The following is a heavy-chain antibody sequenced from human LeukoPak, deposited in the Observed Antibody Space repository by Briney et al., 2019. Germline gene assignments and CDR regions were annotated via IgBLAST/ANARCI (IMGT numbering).Heavy chain of an antibody. CDR1: GGSISGYY. J-gene: IGHJ1*01. Sequence: SETLSLTCAVYGGSISGYYWSWIRQPPGKGLEWIGEINHSGSTDYNPSLKSRVIMSLDTSKNQFSLKLSSVTAADTAVYYCAREAQYCSGGNCYGGYFQHGGQGTLVTVSA. D-gene: IGHD2-15*01. CDR3: AREAQYCSGGNCYGGYFQH. CDR2: INHSGST. V-gene: IGHV4-34*01.